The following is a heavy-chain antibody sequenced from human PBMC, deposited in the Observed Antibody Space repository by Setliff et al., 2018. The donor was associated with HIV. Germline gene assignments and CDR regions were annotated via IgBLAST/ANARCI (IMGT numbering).Heavy chain of an antibody. CDR1: GFTFSTYS. J-gene: IGHJ4*02. Sequence: LRLSCAASGFTFSTYSMNWVRQAPGKGLEWVSYIGGDSRIINYADSVKGRFTISRDNAKNSLFLQMNSLRVEDTALYYCARDLNWGFDYWGQGTLVTVSS. CDR3: ARDLNWGFDY. CDR2: IGGDSRII. V-gene: IGHV3-48*01. D-gene: IGHD7-27*01.